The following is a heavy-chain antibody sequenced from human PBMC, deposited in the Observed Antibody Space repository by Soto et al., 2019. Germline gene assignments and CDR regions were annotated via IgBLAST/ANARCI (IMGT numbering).Heavy chain of an antibody. CDR2: INGGGST. CDR1: GFNVSVNY. Sequence: EVQLVESGGGLIQPGGSLRLSCAASGFNVSVNYMNWVRQAPGKGLEWVSVINGGGSTNYADSVRGRFTISRDTSKNQFSLKLSSVTAADTAVYYCARRWGRTFDYWGQGTLVTVSS. V-gene: IGHV3-53*01. CDR3: ARRWGRTFDY. D-gene: IGHD7-27*01. J-gene: IGHJ4*02.